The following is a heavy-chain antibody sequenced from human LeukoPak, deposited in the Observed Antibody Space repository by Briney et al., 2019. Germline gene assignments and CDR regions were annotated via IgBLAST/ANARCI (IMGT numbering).Heavy chain of an antibody. CDR3: AKVRCRRYFDWLPRPLYYFDY. V-gene: IGHV3-23*01. CDR2: ISGSGGST. Sequence: GGSLRLSCAASGFTFSSYAMSWVRQAPGKGLEWVSAISGSGGSTYYADSVKGRFTISRDNSKNTLYLQMNSLRAEDTAVYYCAKVRCRRYFDWLPRPLYYFDYWGQGTLVTVSS. CDR1: GFTFSSYA. J-gene: IGHJ4*02. D-gene: IGHD3-9*01.